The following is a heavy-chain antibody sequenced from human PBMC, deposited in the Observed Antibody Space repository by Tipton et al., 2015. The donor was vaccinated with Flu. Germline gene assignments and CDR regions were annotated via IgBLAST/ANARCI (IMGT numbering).Heavy chain of an antibody. V-gene: IGHV3-7*01. CDR2: IKQDGSEI. CDR3: ARKIADE. CDR1: GFTFSSYW. J-gene: IGHJ4*02. Sequence: EASGFTFSSYWMSWVRQAPGKGLEWVANIKQDGSEIHYVDSVKGRFTISRDNAKNSLYLQMNSLRVEDTAVYYCARKIADEWGQGTLVTVSS. D-gene: IGHD6-13*01.